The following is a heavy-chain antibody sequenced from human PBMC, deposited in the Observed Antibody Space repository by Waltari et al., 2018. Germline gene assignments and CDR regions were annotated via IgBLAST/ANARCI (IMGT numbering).Heavy chain of an antibody. J-gene: IGHJ3*02. Sequence: QLQLQESGSGLVKPSQTLSLTCAVSGGSISSGGYSWSWLRQPPGKGLEWIGYIYHSGSTYYNPSLKSRVTISVDRSKNQFSLKLSSVTAADTAVYYCARGGKQGYCSGGSCYSLAFDIWGQGTMVTVSS. V-gene: IGHV4-30-2*01. CDR1: GGSISSGGYS. CDR2: IYHSGST. CDR3: ARGGKQGYCSGGSCYSLAFDI. D-gene: IGHD2-15*01.